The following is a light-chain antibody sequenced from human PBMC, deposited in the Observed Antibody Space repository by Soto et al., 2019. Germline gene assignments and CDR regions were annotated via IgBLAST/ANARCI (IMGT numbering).Light chain of an antibody. CDR1: SSDVGGYNY. CDR3: SSYTSSSTLVV. J-gene: IGLJ2*01. CDR2: DVS. Sequence: QSALTQPASVSGSPGQSITISCTGTSSDVGGYNYVSWYQQHPGKAPKLMIYDVSNRPSGVSNRFSGSKSGNTASLTMSGRQAEDEADYYCSSYTSSSTLVVFGGGTQLTVL. V-gene: IGLV2-14*01.